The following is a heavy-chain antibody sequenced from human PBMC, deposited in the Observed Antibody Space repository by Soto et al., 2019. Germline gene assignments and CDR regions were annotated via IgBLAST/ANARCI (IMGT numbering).Heavy chain of an antibody. CDR3: ARVLPYYYDSSGYLDY. CDR2: ISAYNGNT. CDR1: GYTFTSYG. D-gene: IGHD3-22*01. Sequence: VKVSCKASGYTFTSYGISWVRQAPGQGLEWMGWISAYNGNTNYAQKLQGRVTMTTDTSTSTAYMELRSLRSDDTAVYYCARVLPYYYDSSGYLDYWGQGTLVTVSS. V-gene: IGHV1-18*04. J-gene: IGHJ4*02.